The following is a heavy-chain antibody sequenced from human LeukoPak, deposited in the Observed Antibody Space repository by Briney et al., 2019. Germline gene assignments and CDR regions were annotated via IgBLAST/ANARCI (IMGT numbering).Heavy chain of an antibody. J-gene: IGHJ3*02. V-gene: IGHV3-30*04. CDR3: ARKRSAGAEGPFDT. Sequence: PGGSLRLSCAASGFTFSNFAIHWVRQAPGKGLEWVAIISYDGTNKDYADSVKGRFTISRDNSKNTLYLQVDSLRPEDTAVYYCARKRSAGAEGPFDTWGQGTMVIVSA. D-gene: IGHD1-26*01. CDR1: GFTFSNFA. CDR2: ISYDGTNK.